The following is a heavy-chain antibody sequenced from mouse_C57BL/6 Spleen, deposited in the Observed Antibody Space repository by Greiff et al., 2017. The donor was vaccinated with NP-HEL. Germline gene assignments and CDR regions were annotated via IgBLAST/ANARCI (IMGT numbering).Heavy chain of an antibody. Sequence: EVHLVESGGGLVKPGGSLKLSCAASGFTFSDYGMHWVRQAPEKGLEWVAYISSGSSTIYYADTVKGRFTISRDNAKNALFLQMTSLRSEDTAMYYCARGNSRWLLGDYAMDYWGQGTSVTVSS. CDR2: ISSGSSTI. CDR3: ARGNSRWLLGDYAMDY. V-gene: IGHV5-17*01. J-gene: IGHJ4*01. CDR1: GFTFSDYG. D-gene: IGHD2-3*01.